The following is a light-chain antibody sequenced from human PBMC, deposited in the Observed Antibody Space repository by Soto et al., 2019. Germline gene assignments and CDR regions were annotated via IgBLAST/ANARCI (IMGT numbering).Light chain of an antibody. V-gene: IGKV1-5*01. J-gene: IGKJ1*01. CDR2: DGS. Sequence: DIQMTQSPSTLSASVGDRVTITCRASQSINNWLAWYQQKPGKAPKLLIYDGSSLESGVPSRFSGSGSGTEFTLTIGSLQPDDFGNYHCHQYNTYWTFGHGTKVDIK. CDR3: HQYNTYWT. CDR1: QSINNW.